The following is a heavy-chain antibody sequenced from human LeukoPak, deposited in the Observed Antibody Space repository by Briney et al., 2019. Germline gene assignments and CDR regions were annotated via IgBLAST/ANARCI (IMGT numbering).Heavy chain of an antibody. Sequence: GGSLRLSCAASGFTFSSYSMNWVRQAPGKGLEWLLYISSTSSAIYYADSLKGRFTISRDNAKNSLYLQMDSLRAEDTAVYYCARVIGSYGDSAYWGQGTLVTVSS. V-gene: IGHV3-48*04. J-gene: IGHJ4*02. CDR2: ISSTSSAI. D-gene: IGHD3-16*01. CDR3: ARVIGSYGDSAY. CDR1: GFTFSSYS.